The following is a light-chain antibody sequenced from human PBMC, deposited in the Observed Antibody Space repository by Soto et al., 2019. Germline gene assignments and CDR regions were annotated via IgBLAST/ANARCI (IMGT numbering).Light chain of an antibody. CDR1: QSISSW. V-gene: IGKV1-5*03. CDR2: KGS. Sequence: DIQMTQSPSTLSASVGDRVTITCRASQSISSWLAWYQQKPGKAPKLLIYKGSSLESGVPSRFSGSGSGTEFTLTISSPQPDDFATYYCQPYNSYPYTFGHGTKLEIK. CDR3: QPYNSYPYT. J-gene: IGKJ2*01.